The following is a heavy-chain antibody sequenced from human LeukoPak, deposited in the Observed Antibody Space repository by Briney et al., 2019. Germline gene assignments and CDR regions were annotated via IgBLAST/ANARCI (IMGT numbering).Heavy chain of an antibody. V-gene: IGHV3-9*01. D-gene: IGHD3-9*01. CDR1: GFTFDDYA. CDR3: AKTLREYYDILAGTVFDY. J-gene: IGHJ4*02. CDR2: ISWNSGSI. Sequence: PGRSLRLSCAASGFTFDDYAMHWVRQAPGKGLEWVSGISWNSGSIGYADSVKGRLTISRDNAKNSLYLQMNSLRAEDTALYYRAKTLREYYDILAGTVFDYWGQGTLVTVSS.